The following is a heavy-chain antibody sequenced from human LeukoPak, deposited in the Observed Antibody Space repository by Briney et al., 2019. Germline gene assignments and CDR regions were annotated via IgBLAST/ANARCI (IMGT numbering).Heavy chain of an antibody. CDR3: ARDLVAATPGVMD. J-gene: IGHJ4*02. CDR1: GGSIISYY. D-gene: IGHD2-15*01. V-gene: IGHV4-59*08. CDR2: IYYSGTT. Sequence: SETLSLTCTVSGGSIISYYWSWVRQPPGKGLEWIGYIYYSGTTNYSPSLKSRLTITVDTSKNQFSLKLTSATAADTAVYYCARDLVAATPGVMDWGQGTLVTVSS.